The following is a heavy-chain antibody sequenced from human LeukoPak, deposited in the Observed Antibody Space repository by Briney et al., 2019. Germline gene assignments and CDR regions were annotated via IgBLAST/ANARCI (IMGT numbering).Heavy chain of an antibody. CDR2: INPNSGGT. J-gene: IGHJ6*03. CDR3: ARGERVDTYTGALADYYYYMDV. CDR1: GYTFTGYY. Sequence: VASVKVSCKASGYTFTGYYMHWVRQAPGQGLEWMGWINPNSGGTNYAQKFQGRVTMTRDTSISTAYMELSRLRSEDTAVYYCARGERVDTYTGALADYYYYMDVWGKGTTVTVSS. D-gene: IGHD5-18*01. V-gene: IGHV1-2*02.